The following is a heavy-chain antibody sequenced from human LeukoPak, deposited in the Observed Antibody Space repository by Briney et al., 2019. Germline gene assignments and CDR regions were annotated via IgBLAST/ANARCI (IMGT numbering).Heavy chain of an antibody. CDR1: GYTFTSYG. V-gene: IGHV1-18*01. CDR2: ISAYNGNT. Sequence: ASVKVSCKASGYTFTSYGISWVRQAPGQGLEWMGWISAYNGNTNYAQKLQGRVTMTTDTSTSTAYMELRSLRSDDTAVYYCARDQWTAWAYYYYGMDVWGQGTTVTVSS. J-gene: IGHJ6*02. D-gene: IGHD6-19*01. CDR3: ARDQWTAWAYYYYGMDV.